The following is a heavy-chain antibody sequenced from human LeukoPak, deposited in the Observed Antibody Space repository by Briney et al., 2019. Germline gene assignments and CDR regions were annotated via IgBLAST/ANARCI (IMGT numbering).Heavy chain of an antibody. J-gene: IGHJ4*02. CDR2: IDANNGDT. D-gene: IGHD4-11*01. CDR1: GYTFRGNY. Sequence: ASVKISCKASGYTFRGNYIHWLRQPPGQELEWMGWIDANNGDTKSAQKFRGRVTMSRDTSISTAYMDLSSLSPDDAAVYYCARDPSSVTLYFFDYWGQGTLVTVSS. CDR3: ARDPSSVTLYFFDY. V-gene: IGHV1-2*02.